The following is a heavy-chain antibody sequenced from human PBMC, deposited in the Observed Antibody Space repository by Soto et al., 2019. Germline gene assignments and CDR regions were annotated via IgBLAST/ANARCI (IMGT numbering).Heavy chain of an antibody. CDR1: GFTFSDHA. CDR3: AIDLWWYTH. Sequence: EVQLLESGGGLVQPGGSLRLSCTASGFTFSDHAMTWVRQAPGKGLEWVSGMSGGGSGAYYADSVKGRFTVSRANSKNTLFLQMDSLRAEDTAVYYCAIDLWWYTHWGQGTLVTVSS. J-gene: IGHJ4*02. CDR2: MSGGGSGA. V-gene: IGHV3-23*01. D-gene: IGHD2-15*01.